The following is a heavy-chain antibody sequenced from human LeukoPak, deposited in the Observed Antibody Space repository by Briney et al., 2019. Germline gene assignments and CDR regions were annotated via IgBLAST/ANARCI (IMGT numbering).Heavy chain of an antibody. CDR3: AVMVRGLTRAFDV. CDR1: GYTFTTYD. CDR2: MNPDSANT. Sequence: ASVKVSCKASGYTFTTYDINWVRQATGQGLEWMGWMNPDSANTDFAQKFQGRVTMTRDTSIGTAYMELCSLRSDDTAVYYCAVMVRGLTRAFDVWGQGTMVTVSS. D-gene: IGHD3-10*01. J-gene: IGHJ3*01. V-gene: IGHV1-8*01.